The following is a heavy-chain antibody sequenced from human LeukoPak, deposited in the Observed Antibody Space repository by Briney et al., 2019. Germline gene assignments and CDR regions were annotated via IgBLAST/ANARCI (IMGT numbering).Heavy chain of an antibody. J-gene: IGHJ4*02. V-gene: IGHV3-7*01. D-gene: IGHD6-6*01. CDR1: GFTFSSYW. Sequence: PGGSLRLSCAASGFTFSSYWMSWVRQAPGKGLEWVANIKQDGSEKYYVDSVKGRFTISRDNAKNSLYLQMNSLRAEDTAVYYCARGGSGIAARPLGYWGQGTLVTVSS. CDR3: ARGGSGIAARPLGY. CDR2: IKQDGSEK.